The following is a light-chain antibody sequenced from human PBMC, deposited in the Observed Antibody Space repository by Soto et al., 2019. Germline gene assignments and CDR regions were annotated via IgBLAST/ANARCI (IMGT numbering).Light chain of an antibody. Sequence: QSVLTQPPSVSGTPGQRVTISCSGSSSNIGSNSVYWYQQLPGTAPKLLIYSDNQRPSGVPDRFSGSKSGTSAFLAISGLRSEDEADYYCAAWDDSLSAHYVFGTGTKVTAL. V-gene: IGLV1-47*02. CDR1: SSNIGSNS. CDR2: SDN. J-gene: IGLJ1*01. CDR3: AAWDDSLSAHYV.